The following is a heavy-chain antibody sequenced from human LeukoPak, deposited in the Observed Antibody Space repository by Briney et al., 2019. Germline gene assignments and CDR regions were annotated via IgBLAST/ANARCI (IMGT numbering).Heavy chain of an antibody. CDR3: ARSGYDSSGYFAFDI. D-gene: IGHD3-22*01. CDR2: IYYSGCS. Sequence: AVPLTLTCTVSGGPISSYYWSWLRQPPGKGLEWIGYIYYSGCSNYNPSLKSPVTLSVDTTKNQFSLKLSSVTAADTAVYYCARSGYDSSGYFAFDIWGQGTMVTVSS. CDR1: GGPISSYY. V-gene: IGHV4-59*01. J-gene: IGHJ3*02.